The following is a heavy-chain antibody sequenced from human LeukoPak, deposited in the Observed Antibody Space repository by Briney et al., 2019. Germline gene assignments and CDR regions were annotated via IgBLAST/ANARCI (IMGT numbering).Heavy chain of an antibody. J-gene: IGHJ4*02. CDR3: ARRRAVAFDY. CDR1: VFTFSGYW. Sequence: GGSLRLSRARSVFTFSGYWMSSVRQAPGTRLEWVANINQDIREKYYVDSAKGRFTTSRDNAKNSLYLQMNSLRGEDTAVYYCARRRAVAFDYWGQGTLVTVSS. CDR2: INQDIREK. D-gene: IGHD6-19*01. V-gene: IGHV3-7*01.